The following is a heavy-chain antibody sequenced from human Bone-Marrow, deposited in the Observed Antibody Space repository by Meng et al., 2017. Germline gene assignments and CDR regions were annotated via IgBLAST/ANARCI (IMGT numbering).Heavy chain of an antibody. Sequence: EVQLVESGGCLVQPGGSLRLSCAASGFTFSTYWMHWVRQAPGKGLVWVSHINSDGSITGYADSVKGRFTISRDNAKNTLFLQMSSLRAEDTAVYYCARAPGIAAAAWGQGALVTVSS. CDR3: ARAPGIAAAA. D-gene: IGHD6-25*01. J-gene: IGHJ4*02. CDR1: GFTFSTYW. CDR2: INSDGSIT. V-gene: IGHV3-74*02.